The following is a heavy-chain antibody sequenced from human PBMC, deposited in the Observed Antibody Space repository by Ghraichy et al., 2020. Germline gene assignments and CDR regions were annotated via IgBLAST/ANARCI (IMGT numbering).Heavy chain of an antibody. CDR1: GGSISSGGYS. CDR3: ARYQTYYYDSSGYNFGRRNENDAFDI. J-gene: IGHJ3*02. D-gene: IGHD3-22*01. Sequence: SQTLSLTCAVSGGSISSGGYSWSWIRQPPGKGLEWIGYIYHSGSTYYNPSLKSRVTISVDRSKNQFSLKLSSVTAADTAVYYCARYQTYYYDSSGYNFGRRNENDAFDIWGQGTMVTVSS. CDR2: IYHSGST. V-gene: IGHV4-30-2*01.